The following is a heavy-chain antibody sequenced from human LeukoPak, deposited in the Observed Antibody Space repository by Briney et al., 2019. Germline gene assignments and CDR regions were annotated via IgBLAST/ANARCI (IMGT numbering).Heavy chain of an antibody. J-gene: IGHJ4*02. CDR2: INPNSGGT. CDR1: GYTFTAYY. CDR3: ARDAIVRDYSNSDY. V-gene: IGHV1-2*02. D-gene: IGHD4-11*01. Sequence: ASVKVSCKASGYTFTAYYIHWVRQAPGQGLGWMGWINPNSGGTNYAQKFQGRVTMTRDTSISTAYMELSRLTSDDTAVYYCARDAIVRDYSNSDYWGQGTLVTVSS.